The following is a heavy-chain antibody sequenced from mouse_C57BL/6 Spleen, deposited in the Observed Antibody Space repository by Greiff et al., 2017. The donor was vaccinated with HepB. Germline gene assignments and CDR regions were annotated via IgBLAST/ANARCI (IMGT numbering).Heavy chain of an antibody. D-gene: IGHD2-2*01. V-gene: IGHV5-17*01. CDR3: ARGYGYDNWYFDY. CDR1: GFTFSDYG. CDR2: ISSGSSTI. J-gene: IGHJ2*01. Sequence: EVQRVESGGGLVKPGGSLKLSCAASGFTFSDYGMHWVRQAPEKGLEWVAYISSGSSTIYYADTVKGRFTISRDNAKNTLFLQMTSLRSEDTAMYYCARGYGYDNWYFDYWGQGTTLTVSS.